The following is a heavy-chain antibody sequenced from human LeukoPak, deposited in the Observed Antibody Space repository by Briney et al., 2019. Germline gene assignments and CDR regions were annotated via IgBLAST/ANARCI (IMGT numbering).Heavy chain of an antibody. Sequence: SETLSLTCTVSSGSISSYYWSWIRQPAGKGLEWIGRIYTSGSTNYNPSLKSRVTISVDTSENQFSLNLSSVTAADTAVYYCARVSFGSGYYCYMDVWGKGTTVTVSS. D-gene: IGHD3-10*01. J-gene: IGHJ6*03. CDR3: ARVSFGSGYYCYMDV. CDR2: IYTSGST. CDR1: SGSISSYY. V-gene: IGHV4-4*07.